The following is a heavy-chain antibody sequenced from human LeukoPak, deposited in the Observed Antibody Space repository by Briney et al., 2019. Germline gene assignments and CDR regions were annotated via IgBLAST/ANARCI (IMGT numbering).Heavy chain of an antibody. CDR3: AKRGYSSGWPAFGMDV. CDR2: ISGSGGST. V-gene: IGHV3-23*01. J-gene: IGHJ6*02. Sequence: GGSLRLSCAASGFTFSSYAMSWVRQAPGKGLEWVSAISGSGGSTYYADSVKGRFTISRDNAKNTLYLQMNSLRAEDTAVYYCAKRGYSSGWPAFGMDVWGQGTTVTVSS. CDR1: GFTFSSYA. D-gene: IGHD6-19*01.